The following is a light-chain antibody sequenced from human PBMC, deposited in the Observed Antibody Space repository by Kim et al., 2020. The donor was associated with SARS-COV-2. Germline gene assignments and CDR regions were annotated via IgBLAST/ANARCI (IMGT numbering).Light chain of an antibody. CDR1: QSINRH. V-gene: IGKV1-39*01. J-gene: IGKJ3*01. CDR2: AAS. CDR3: QQSYITPCT. Sequence: DIKMTQSPSSLSASAGESVTISCRTSQSINRHLNWYHQKPGRAPKLLIYAASTLQAGVPSRFSGSGSETDFTLTISSLQPEDFGIYYCQQSYITPCTFGPGTKVDIK.